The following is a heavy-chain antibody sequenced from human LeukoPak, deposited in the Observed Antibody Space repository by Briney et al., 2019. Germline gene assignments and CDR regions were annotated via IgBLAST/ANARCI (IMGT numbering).Heavy chain of an antibody. CDR3: ARGYGYGDYAIDY. V-gene: IGHV4-59*01. D-gene: IGHD4-17*01. J-gene: IGHJ4*02. CDR1: GGSISSYY. Sequence: PSETLSLTCTVSGGSISSYYWSWIRQPPGKGLEWIGYIYYSGSTNYNPSLKSRVTISVDTSKNQFSLKLSSVTAADTAVYYCARGYGYGDYAIDYWGQGTLVTVSS. CDR2: IYYSGST.